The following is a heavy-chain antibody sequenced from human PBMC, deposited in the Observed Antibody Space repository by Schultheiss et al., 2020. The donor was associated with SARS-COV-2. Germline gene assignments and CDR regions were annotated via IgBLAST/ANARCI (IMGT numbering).Heavy chain of an antibody. J-gene: IGHJ4*02. CDR3: VGEIKGGWRFDY. V-gene: IGHV4-61*01. D-gene: IGHD6-19*01. CDR2: IYNSGGT. CDR1: GVSVSSDIYY. Sequence: ESLKISCTVSGVSVSSDIYYWSWIRQLPGKGLEWIGYIYNSGGTTYNPSLKSRVTISRDTSKNQFSLRLSSGTAADTAVYYCVGEIKGGWRFDYWGQGILVTVSS.